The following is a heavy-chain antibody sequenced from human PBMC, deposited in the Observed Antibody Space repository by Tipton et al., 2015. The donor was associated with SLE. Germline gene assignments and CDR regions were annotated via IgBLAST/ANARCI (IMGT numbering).Heavy chain of an antibody. CDR3: ARGPWSGYLFDP. D-gene: IGHD3-3*01. CDR1: GGSISSYY. V-gene: IGHV4-59*01. J-gene: IGHJ5*02. CDR2: IYYSGST. Sequence: TLSLTCTVSGGSISSYYWSWIRQPPGKGLEWIGYIYYSGSTNYNPSLKSRVTISVDTSKNRLSLKLSSVTAADTAVYYCARGPWSGYLFDPWGQGTLVTVSS.